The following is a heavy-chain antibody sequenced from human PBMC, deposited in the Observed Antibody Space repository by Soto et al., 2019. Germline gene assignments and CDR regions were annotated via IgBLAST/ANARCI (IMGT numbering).Heavy chain of an antibody. CDR2: IIPIFGTA. D-gene: IGHD1-20*01. Sequence: EASVKVSCKASGGTFSSYAISWVRQAPGQGLEWMGGIIPIFGTANYAQKFQGRVTITADESTSTAYMELSSLGSEDTAVYYCARDGDNSGPLRWGQGTLVTVSS. V-gene: IGHV1-69*13. J-gene: IGHJ4*02. CDR3: ARDGDNSGPLR. CDR1: GGTFSSYA.